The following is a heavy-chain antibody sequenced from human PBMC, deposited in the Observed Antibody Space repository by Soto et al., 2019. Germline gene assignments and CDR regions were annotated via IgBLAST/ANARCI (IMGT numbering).Heavy chain of an antibody. CDR3: ARGGYCSSTSCYKSNDY. D-gene: IGHD2-2*01. V-gene: IGHV1-8*01. CDR2: MNSNSGNT. CDR1: GYTFTSYD. J-gene: IGHJ4*02. Sequence: ASVKVSCKASGYTFTSYDINWVRQATGQGLEWMGWMNSNSGNTGYAQKFQGRVTMTRNTSISTAYMELSRVRSEDTAVYYCARGGYCSSTSCYKSNDYWGQGTLVTVSS.